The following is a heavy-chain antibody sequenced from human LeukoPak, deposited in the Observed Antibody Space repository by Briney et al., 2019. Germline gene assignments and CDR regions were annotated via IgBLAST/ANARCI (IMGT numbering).Heavy chain of an antibody. V-gene: IGHV3-30*02. Sequence: GGSLRLSCAASAFTFSSYGMHWVRQAPGKGLEWVAFIRYDGSNKYYVDSVKGRFTISRDNSKNTLYLQMNSLRAEDTAVYYCARPNVLRSFGFDPWGQGTLVTVSS. CDR3: ARPNVLRSFGFDP. J-gene: IGHJ5*02. D-gene: IGHD3-3*01. CDR2: IRYDGSNK. CDR1: AFTFSSYG.